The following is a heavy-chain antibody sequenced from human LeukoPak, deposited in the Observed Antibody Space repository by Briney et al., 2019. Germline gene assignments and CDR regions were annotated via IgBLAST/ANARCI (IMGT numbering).Heavy chain of an antibody. V-gene: IGHV3-23*01. Sequence: PGGSLRLSCAASGFTFSSYAMSWVRQAPGKGLEWVSGITGSGGSTYYADSVKGRFTISRDNSKNTLYLQMNSLRAEDTAVYYCAKGWGTTAYDSGRNFDYWGQGTLVTVSS. CDR1: GFTFSSYA. D-gene: IGHD3-10*01. CDR2: ITGSGGST. J-gene: IGHJ4*02. CDR3: AKGWGTTAYDSGRNFDY.